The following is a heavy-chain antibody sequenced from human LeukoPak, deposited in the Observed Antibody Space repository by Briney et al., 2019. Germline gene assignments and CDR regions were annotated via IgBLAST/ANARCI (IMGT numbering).Heavy chain of an antibody. V-gene: IGHV3-7*01. CDR1: GFTFNNYW. CDR3: VRDFSPSTARVTYDAFDI. D-gene: IGHD2-2*01. Sequence: PGGSLRLSCAASGFTFNNYWMTWVRQAPGKGLEWVANIKEDGSDKNYVDSVKGRFTISRDNAKNSLYLQMNSLRTEDTAIYYCVRDFSPSTARVTYDAFDIWGQGTMVTVSS. J-gene: IGHJ3*02. CDR2: IKEDGSDK.